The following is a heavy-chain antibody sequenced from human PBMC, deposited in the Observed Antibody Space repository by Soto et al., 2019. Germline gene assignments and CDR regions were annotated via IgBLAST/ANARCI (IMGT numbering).Heavy chain of an antibody. CDR2: IWYDGSNK. Sequence: GGSLRLSCAASGFTFSSYGMHWVRQAPGKWLEWVAVIWYDGSNKYYADSVKGRFTISRDNSKNTLYLQMNSLRAEDTAVYYCSRATFLLLFGIGVWGQGXTVTVSS. V-gene: IGHV3-33*01. J-gene: IGHJ6*02. CDR1: GFTFSSYG. D-gene: IGHD2-15*01. CDR3: SRATFLLLFGIGV.